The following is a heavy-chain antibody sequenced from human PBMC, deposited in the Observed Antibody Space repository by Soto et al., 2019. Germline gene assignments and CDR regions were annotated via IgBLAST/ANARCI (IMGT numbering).Heavy chain of an antibody. Sequence: PSETLSLTCTVSGGSINSGNYFWSWVRQRPGKGLEWMGYIYYSGKTYSNPSLESRITMSVDTSKNQFSLKLTSVTAADTAVYYCARYPVVVVPAANYGLDVWGQGTTVTVSS. V-gene: IGHV4-31*03. CDR3: ARYPVVVVPAANYGLDV. CDR2: IYYSGKT. CDR1: GGSINSGNYF. J-gene: IGHJ6*02. D-gene: IGHD2-2*01.